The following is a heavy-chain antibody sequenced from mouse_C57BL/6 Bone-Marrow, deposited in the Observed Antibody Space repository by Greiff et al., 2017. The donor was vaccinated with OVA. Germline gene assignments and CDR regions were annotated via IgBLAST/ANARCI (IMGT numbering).Heavy chain of an antibody. Sequence: QVQLQQSGAELVRPGASVKLSCKASGYTFTDYYINWVKQRPGQGLEWIARIYPGSGNTYYNEKFKGKATLTAEKSSSTAYMQLSSLTSEDSAVYFCARPDVTTGRYFDVWGTGTTVTVSS. CDR1: GYTFTDYY. D-gene: IGHD2-12*01. CDR3: ARPDVTTGRYFDV. V-gene: IGHV1-76*01. J-gene: IGHJ1*03. CDR2: IYPGSGNT.